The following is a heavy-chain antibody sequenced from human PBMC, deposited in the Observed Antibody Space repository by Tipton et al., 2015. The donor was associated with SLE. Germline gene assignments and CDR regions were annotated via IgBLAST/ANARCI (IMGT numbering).Heavy chain of an antibody. V-gene: IGHV4-59*01. CDR1: DASTNYYY. D-gene: IGHD1-26*01. CDR2: IHYSGST. J-gene: IGHJ4*02. Sequence: TLPLTCTVSDASTNYYYWTWIRQPPGKGLEWIGYIHYSGSTNCDPSLKSRVTISVDTSKNQFSLSLRSVTAADTAVYYCARDLYGGATRLDYWGQGTLVTVSS. CDR3: ARDLYGGATRLDY.